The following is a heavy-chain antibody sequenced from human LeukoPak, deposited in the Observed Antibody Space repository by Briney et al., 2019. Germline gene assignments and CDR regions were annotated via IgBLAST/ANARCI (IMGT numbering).Heavy chain of an antibody. D-gene: IGHD2-15*01. CDR3: ARVRMTHYYYYGMDV. CDR1: GGSFSGYY. Sequence: SETLSLTCAVYGGSFSGYYWSWIRQPPGKGLEWIGEINHSGSTNYNPSLKSRVTISVDTSKNKFSLKLSSVTAADTAVYYCARVRMTHYYYYGMDVWGQGTTVTVSS. V-gene: IGHV4-34*01. CDR2: INHSGST. J-gene: IGHJ6*02.